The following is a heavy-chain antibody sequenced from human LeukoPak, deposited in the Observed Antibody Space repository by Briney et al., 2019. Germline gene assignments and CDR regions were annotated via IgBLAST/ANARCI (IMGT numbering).Heavy chain of an antibody. CDR2: IYYTGAT. J-gene: IGHJ6*02. V-gene: IGHV4-59*08. Sequence: SETLSLTCTVSGGSISGCFWSCIRQPPGQGLEFIGYIYYTGATLYNPSLKSQVTMSVDASKNQLSLKLSPVTAADTAVYYCARHDPVGYYQHGMDVWGQGTTVTVSS. CDR3: ARHDPVGYYQHGMDV. CDR1: GGSISGCF. D-gene: IGHD2-15*01.